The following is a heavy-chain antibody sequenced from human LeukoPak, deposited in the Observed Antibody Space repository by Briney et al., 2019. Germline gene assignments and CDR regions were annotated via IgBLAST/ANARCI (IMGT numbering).Heavy chain of an antibody. CDR3: ARGTWIQLRVEVCYFDY. Sequence: ASVKVSCKASGYTFTSYYMHWVRQAPRQGLEWMGRINLSGGSTSYAQKFQGRVTMTRDTSTSTVYMELSSLRSEDTAVYYCARGTWIQLRVEVCYFDYWGQGTLVTVSS. D-gene: IGHD5-18*01. J-gene: IGHJ4*02. CDR2: INLSGGST. V-gene: IGHV1-46*01. CDR1: GYTFTSYY.